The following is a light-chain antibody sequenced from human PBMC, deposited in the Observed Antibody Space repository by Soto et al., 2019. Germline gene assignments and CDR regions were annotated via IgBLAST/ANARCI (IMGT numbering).Light chain of an antibody. CDR1: QRITTY. Sequence: IHMTQSRSSLSASVGDRVTITCRASQRITTYLNWYQQKPGKAPKLLISTAATLQGGVPSRFSGSGSGTDFTLTITTLQPEDFATYFCQQSYSTPYTFGQGTKLEIK. CDR2: TAA. CDR3: QQSYSTPYT. J-gene: IGKJ2*01. V-gene: IGKV1-39*01.